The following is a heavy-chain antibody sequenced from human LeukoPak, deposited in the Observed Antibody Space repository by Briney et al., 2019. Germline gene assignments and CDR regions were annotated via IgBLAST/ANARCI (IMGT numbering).Heavy chain of an antibody. CDR3: ARGMDAEAFQN. CDR1: GYRFTAYP. V-gene: IGHV1-2*02. J-gene: IGHJ1*01. CDR2: MNPHSGET. Sequence: ASVNVSCKTSGYRFTAYPLHWVRQAPGQGHKWLGWMNPHSGETSNAQKCQGRVTMTRDTSISVAYMELSSLRSDDTAVYYCARGMDAEAFQNWGQGTLVTVSS. D-gene: IGHD2-2*03.